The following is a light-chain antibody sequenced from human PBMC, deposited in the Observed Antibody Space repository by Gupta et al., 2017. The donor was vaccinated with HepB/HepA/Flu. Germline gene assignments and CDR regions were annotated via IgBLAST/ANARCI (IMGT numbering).Light chain of an antibody. V-gene: IGLV2-14*01. J-gene: IGLJ2*01. CDR2: DVS. CDR1: SSDVGGYNY. Sequence: QSALPQPASVSGSPGQSITISCPGTSSDVGGYNYVSWYQQHPGKAPKLMIYDVSNRPSGVSNRFSGSKSGNTASLTISGLQAEDEADYYCSSYTSSSTRVFGGGTKLTVL. CDR3: SSYTSSSTRV.